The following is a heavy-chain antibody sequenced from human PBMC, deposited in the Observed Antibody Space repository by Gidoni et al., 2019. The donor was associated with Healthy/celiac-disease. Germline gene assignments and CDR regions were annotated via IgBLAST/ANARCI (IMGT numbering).Heavy chain of an antibody. CDR3: ARRIAARLDAFDI. CDR2: INAGNGNT. Sequence: QVQLVQSGAEVKKPGASVKVSCKASGYTLTSYAMHWVRQAPGQRLGWMGWINAGNGNTKDSQKFQGRVTITRDTSASTAYMELSSLRSEDTAVYYCARRIAARLDAFDIWGQGTMVTVSS. D-gene: IGHD6-6*01. CDR1: GYTLTSYA. V-gene: IGHV1-3*01. J-gene: IGHJ3*02.